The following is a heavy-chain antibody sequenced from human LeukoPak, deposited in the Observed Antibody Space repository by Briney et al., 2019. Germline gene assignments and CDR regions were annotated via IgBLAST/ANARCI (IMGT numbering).Heavy chain of an antibody. Sequence: GESLRISCKGSGYNFTNYWITWVRQMPGKGLEWMGMIDPTDSYSTYSPSSQGHVTISADKSITTAYLQWSSLKASDTAMYYCARGHCSGRSCYFFDQWGQGTLVTVSS. CDR3: ARGHCSGRSCYFFDQ. J-gene: IGHJ4*02. V-gene: IGHV5-10-1*01. D-gene: IGHD2-15*01. CDR2: IDPTDSYS. CDR1: GYNFTNYW.